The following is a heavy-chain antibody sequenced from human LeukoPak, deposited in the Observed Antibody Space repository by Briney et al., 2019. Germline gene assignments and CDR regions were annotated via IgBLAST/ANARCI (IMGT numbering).Heavy chain of an antibody. V-gene: IGHV4-59*01. CDR3: ARGQLDYYGSGSYPDWFDP. CDR2: IYYSGST. Sequence: PSETLSLTCTVSGGSISSYYWSWIRQPPGKGLEWIGYIYYSGSTNYNPSLKSRVTISVDTSKNQFSLKLSPVTAADTAVYYCARGQLDYYGSGSYPDWFDPWGQGTLVTVSS. D-gene: IGHD3-10*01. CDR1: GGSISSYY. J-gene: IGHJ5*02.